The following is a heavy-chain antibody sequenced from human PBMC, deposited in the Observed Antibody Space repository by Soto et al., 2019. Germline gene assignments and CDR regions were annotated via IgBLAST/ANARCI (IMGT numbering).Heavy chain of an antibody. Sequence: GGSLRLSCAASGFTFSSYGMHWVRQAPGKGLEWVAIISYDGNYKHHADSVKGRFTISRGNAKNSLYLQMNSLRVEDTAVYHCVRSSGWTGDFWGQGILVTVSS. CDR1: GFTFSSYG. CDR2: ISYDGNYK. CDR3: VRSSGWTGDF. J-gene: IGHJ4*02. D-gene: IGHD3-10*01. V-gene: IGHV3-30*03.